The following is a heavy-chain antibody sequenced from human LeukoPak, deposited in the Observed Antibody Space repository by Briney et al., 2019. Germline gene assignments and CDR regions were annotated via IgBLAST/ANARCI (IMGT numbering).Heavy chain of an antibody. J-gene: IGHJ3*02. D-gene: IGHD6-13*01. CDR1: GYTFTSYD. V-gene: IGHV1-8*01. Sequence: ASVKVSCKASGYTFTSYDINWLRQATGQGLEWMGWMNPNSGNTGYAQKFQGRVTMTRNTSISTAYMELSSLRSEDTAVYYCAREAAAGRSAFDIWGQGTMVTVSS. CDR3: AREAAAGRSAFDI. CDR2: MNPNSGNT.